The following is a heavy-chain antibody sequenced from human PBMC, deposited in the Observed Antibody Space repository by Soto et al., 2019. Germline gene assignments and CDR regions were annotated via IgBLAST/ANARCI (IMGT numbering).Heavy chain of an antibody. CDR3: ARWYDTLPGPRDGMDA. J-gene: IGHJ6*02. D-gene: IGHD3-9*01. V-gene: IGHV1-18*01. CDR2: SSAYKGNT. CDR1: GYTFTRYG. Sequence: QVQLVQSGAEVKKPGASVKVSCKASGYTFTRYGISWVRQARGQGLEWMGWSSAYKGNTNYAQKFQGRVTMTTNTSTRTANMELRSLRSDAPAVYYCARWYDTLPGPRDGMDAWGQRTTVTVSS.